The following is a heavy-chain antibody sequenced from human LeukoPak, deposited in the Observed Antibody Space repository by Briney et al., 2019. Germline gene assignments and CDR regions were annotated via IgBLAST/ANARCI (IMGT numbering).Heavy chain of an antibody. V-gene: IGHV3-23*01. CDR1: GFTFSSYA. CDR3: ATDRTIVLRGGIEYNCFDS. CDR2: ITGSGGDT. J-gene: IGHJ5*01. Sequence: GGSLRLSCAASGFTFSSYAMSWVRQPPGKGLEWVSTITGSGGDTYYAGSVKGRFSVSRDNSKNTLYLQINSLRAEDTAVYYCATDRTIVLRGGIEYNCFDSWGQGTLVTVSS. D-gene: IGHD3-10*01.